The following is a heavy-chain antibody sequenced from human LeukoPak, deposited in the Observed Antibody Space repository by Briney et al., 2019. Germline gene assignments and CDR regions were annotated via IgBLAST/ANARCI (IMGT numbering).Heavy chain of an antibody. CDR3: ARAPPEYSGTFFDY. J-gene: IGHJ4*02. Sequence: SETLSLICTVSGGSISSYYWSWIRQPAGKGLEWIGRIYTSGSTNYNPSLKSRVTISVDKSKNQFSLKLSSVTAADTAVYYCARAPPEYSGTFFDYWGQGTLVTVSS. D-gene: IGHD6-6*01. CDR1: GGSISSYY. CDR2: IYTSGST. V-gene: IGHV4-4*07.